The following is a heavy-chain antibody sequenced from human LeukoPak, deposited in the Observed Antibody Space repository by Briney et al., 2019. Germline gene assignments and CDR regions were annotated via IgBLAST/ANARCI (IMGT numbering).Heavy chain of an antibody. D-gene: IGHD2-2*01. CDR3: ARGYCSSTSCYAYYYYYYMDV. CDR1: GFTFSSYW. CDR2: INSDESST. J-gene: IGHJ6*03. V-gene: IGHV3-74*01. Sequence: GGSLRLSCAASGFTFSSYWMHWVRQAPGKGLVWVSRINSDESSTSYADSVKGRFTISRDNAKNTLYLQMNSLRAEDTAVYYCARGYCSSTSCYAYYYYYYMDVWGKGTTVTVSS.